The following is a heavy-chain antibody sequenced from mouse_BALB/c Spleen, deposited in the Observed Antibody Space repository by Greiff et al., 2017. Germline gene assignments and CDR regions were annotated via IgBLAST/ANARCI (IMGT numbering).Heavy chain of an antibody. D-gene: IGHD2-14*01. CDR3: ASYRYAMDY. CDR2: ISSGSSTI. J-gene: IGHJ4*01. CDR1: GFTFSSFG. Sequence: EVQGVESGGGLVQPGGSRKLSCAASGFTFSSFGMHWVRQAPEKGLEWVAYISSGSSTIYYADTVKGRFTISRDNPKNTLFLQMTSLRSEDTAMYYCASYRYAMDYWGQGTSVTVSS. V-gene: IGHV5-17*02.